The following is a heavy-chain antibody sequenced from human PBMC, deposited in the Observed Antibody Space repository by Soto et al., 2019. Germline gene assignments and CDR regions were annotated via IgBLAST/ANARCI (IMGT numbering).Heavy chain of an antibody. Sequence: RRLSCAASGFTVSSNYMSWVRQTPGKGLEWVSVIYSGGSTYYADSVKGRFTISRDNSKNTLYLQMNSLRAEDTAVYYCARDSRWLHHAWGQGTLVTVSS. V-gene: IGHV3-53*01. J-gene: IGHJ5*02. CDR2: IYSGGST. CDR3: ARDSRWLHHA. D-gene: IGHD5-12*01. CDR1: GFTVSSNY.